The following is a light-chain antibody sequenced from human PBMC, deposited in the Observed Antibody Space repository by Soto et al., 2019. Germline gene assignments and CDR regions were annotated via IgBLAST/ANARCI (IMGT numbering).Light chain of an antibody. CDR3: QQRSSWPLT. V-gene: IGKV3-11*01. CDR2: DAS. J-gene: IGKJ4*01. CDR1: QSINSY. Sequence: EIVFTQSPSTLSLSPGQRATLSCRASQSINSYLAWYQQKPGQAPRLLIYDASNRATGIPARISGSGSGTDFTLSISSLEPEDFAVYYCQQRSSWPLTFGGGTKVDIK.